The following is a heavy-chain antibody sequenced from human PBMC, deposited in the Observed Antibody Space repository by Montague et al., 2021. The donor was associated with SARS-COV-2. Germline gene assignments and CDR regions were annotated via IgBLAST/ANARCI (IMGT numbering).Heavy chain of an antibody. CDR1: GFTFSNYA. CDR2: ISYDGSNK. CDR3: ASDRLPAAHYGMDV. J-gene: IGHJ6*02. Sequence: SLRLSCAASGFTFSNYAMHWVRQAPGKGLEWVAVISYDGSNKYYADSVKGRFTISRDNSKNTLYLQMNSLRAEDTAVYYCASDRLPAAHYGMDVWGQGTTVTVSS. D-gene: IGHD2-2*01. V-gene: IGHV3-30-3*01.